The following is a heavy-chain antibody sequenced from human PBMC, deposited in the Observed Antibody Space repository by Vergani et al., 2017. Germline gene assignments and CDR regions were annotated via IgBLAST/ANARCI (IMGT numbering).Heavy chain of an antibody. J-gene: IGHJ2*01. CDR2: IYYSGST. CDR1: GGSISSYY. CDR3: ARELRGYSYGPSAYFDL. V-gene: IGHV4-59*01. Sequence: QVQLQESGPGLVKPSETLSLTCTVSGGSISSYYWSWIRQPPGKGLEWIGYIYYSGSTNYNPSLKSRVTISVDTSKNQFSLKLSSVTAADTAVYYCARELRGYSYGPSAYFDLWGRGTLVTVSS. D-gene: IGHD5-18*01.